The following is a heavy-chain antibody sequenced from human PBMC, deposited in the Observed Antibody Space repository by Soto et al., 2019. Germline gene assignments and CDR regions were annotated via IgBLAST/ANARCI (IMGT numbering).Heavy chain of an antibody. CDR2: IRDKANSYTT. D-gene: IGHD3-10*01. CDR1: GFTFSDHY. V-gene: IGHV3-72*01. Sequence: EVQLVESGGVLVQPGGSLRLSCAASGFTFSDHYMDWVRQAPGKGLEWVGLIRDKANSYTTEYAASVRGRFTISGDESKNSVYLQMNSLKTEDTAVYYCARRPGSGRSVDYWGQGTLVTVSS. CDR3: ARRPGSGRSVDY. J-gene: IGHJ4*02.